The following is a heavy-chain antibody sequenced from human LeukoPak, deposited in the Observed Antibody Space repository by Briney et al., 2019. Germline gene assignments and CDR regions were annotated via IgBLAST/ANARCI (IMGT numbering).Heavy chain of an antibody. D-gene: IGHD6-6*01. Sequence: GGSLRLSCAASGFTVSSHYMSWVRQAPGKGLEWVSVIYSGGGTYYADSVKGRFTISRDNSKNTLYLQMNSLRAEDTAIYYCARVYTSSSYCFEPWGQGTLVTVSS. J-gene: IGHJ5*02. CDR2: IYSGGGT. V-gene: IGHV3-53*01. CDR3: ARVYTSSSYCFEP. CDR1: GFTVSSHY.